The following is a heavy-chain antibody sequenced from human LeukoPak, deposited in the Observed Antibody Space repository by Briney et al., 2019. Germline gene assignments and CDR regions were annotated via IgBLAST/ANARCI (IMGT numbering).Heavy chain of an antibody. D-gene: IGHD6-13*01. Sequence: SETLSLTCAVYGGSFSGYYWGWIRQPPGKGLEWIATIHHSGSTYYNPALKSRVTISVDSSNNQFSLKLSSVTAADTGVYFCTKVTSFGALLAASGPWYFDLWGRGTLVTVSS. J-gene: IGHJ2*01. V-gene: IGHV4-34*01. CDR3: TKVTSFGALLAASGPWYFDL. CDR2: IHHSGST. CDR1: GGSFSGYY.